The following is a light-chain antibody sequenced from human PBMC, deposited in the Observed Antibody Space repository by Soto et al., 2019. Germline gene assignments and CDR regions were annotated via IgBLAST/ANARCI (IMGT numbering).Light chain of an antibody. V-gene: IGKV3-11*01. CDR1: QSLSSS. CDR3: QQRSTWPLT. CDR2: DVS. J-gene: IGKJ4*01. Sequence: EIVLTQSPATLSLSPGERATLSCRASQSLSSSLAWYQQKPGQAPRLLIYDVSNRATGIPARFSGSGSGTDFTLTISSLEPEDCAVYYCQQRSTWPLTFGGGTKVEIK.